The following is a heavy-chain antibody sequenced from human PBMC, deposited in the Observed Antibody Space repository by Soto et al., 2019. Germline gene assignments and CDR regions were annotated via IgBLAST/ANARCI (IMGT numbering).Heavy chain of an antibody. V-gene: IGHV3-11*01. CDR1: GFTFSDSY. Sequence: QVQLVESGGGLVKPGGSLRLSCAASGFTFSDSYMSWIRQAPGKGLEWVSYISSSGSTIYYADSVKGRFTISRDNAKNSLYLQMNSLRAEDTAVYYCARDDTGVPFLEWLPPLSRYYYMDVWGKGTTVTSP. D-gene: IGHD3-3*02. J-gene: IGHJ6*03. CDR2: ISSSGSTI. CDR3: ARDDTGVPFLEWLPPLSRYYYMDV.